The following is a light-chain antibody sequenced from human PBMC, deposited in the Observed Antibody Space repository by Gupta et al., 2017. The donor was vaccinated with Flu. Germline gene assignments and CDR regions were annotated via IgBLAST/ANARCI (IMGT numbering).Light chain of an antibody. CDR2: WAS. CDR1: QNGLYSSNNKNY. V-gene: IGKV4-1*01. J-gene: IGKJ4*01. Sequence: DIVMTQSPDSLAVSLVETATINCKSSQNGLYSSNNKNYLAWYQQKPGQPPKLLIYWASTRESGVPDRFSGSGSGTDFTLTISSLQAEDVAVYYCQQEDSTPITFGRGTKVEIK. CDR3: QQEDSTPIT.